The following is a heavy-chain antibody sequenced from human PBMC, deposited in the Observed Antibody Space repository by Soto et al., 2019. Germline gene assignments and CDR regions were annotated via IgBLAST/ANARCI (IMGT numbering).Heavy chain of an antibody. J-gene: IGHJ5*02. V-gene: IGHV4-34*01. CDR2: INHSGST. Sequence: QVQLQQWGAGLLKPSETLSLTCAVYGGSFSGYYWSWIRQPPGKGLEWIGEINHSGSTNYNPSLKSRVTISEDTSKNQFSLKLSSVTAADTAVYYCARGVAYDYVWGSYRSLWFDPWGQGTLVTVSS. CDR1: GGSFSGYY. CDR3: ARGVAYDYVWGSYRSLWFDP. D-gene: IGHD3-16*02.